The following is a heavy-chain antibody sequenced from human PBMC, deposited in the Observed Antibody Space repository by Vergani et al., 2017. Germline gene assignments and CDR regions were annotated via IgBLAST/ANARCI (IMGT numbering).Heavy chain of an antibody. J-gene: IGHJ2*01. D-gene: IGHD2-21*01. CDR1: GFTFNSYG. V-gene: IGHV3-30*02. Sequence: VHLLESGGGLVQSGGSLRLSCAASGFTFNSYGMHWVRQAPGKGLEWVASIRSDESRRYYGDSMEGPFTISRDNSKNTLYLQMNSLRAEDTAVYYCAKCGGPRTPHWYFDLWGRGTLVTVSS. CDR3: AKCGGPRTPHWYFDL. CDR2: IRSDESRR.